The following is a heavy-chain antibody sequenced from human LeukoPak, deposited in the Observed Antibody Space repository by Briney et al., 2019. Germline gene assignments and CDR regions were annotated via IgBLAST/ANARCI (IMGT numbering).Heavy chain of an antibody. Sequence: PSETLSLTCTVSGGSISSYYWSWIRQPPGKGLEWIGYIYYSGSTIYNPSLKSRVTISVDTSKNQFSLKLSSVTAADTAVYYCARYMVRGVIGFDYWGQGTLVTVSS. CDR3: ARYMVRGVIGFDY. CDR1: GGSISSYY. CDR2: IYYSGST. D-gene: IGHD3-10*01. J-gene: IGHJ4*02. V-gene: IGHV4-59*01.